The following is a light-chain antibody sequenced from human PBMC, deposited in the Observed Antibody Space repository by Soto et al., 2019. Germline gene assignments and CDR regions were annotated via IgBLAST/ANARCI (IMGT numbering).Light chain of an antibody. CDR1: QSISSN. CDR2: RAS. Sequence: VMTQSPATLSVSPGERATLSCRASQSISSNLAWYQQKLGQAPRLFIFRASSRATGIPARFSGSGSGTEFNMTISSLQSEDFAVYYCQQYNNWPRATVGGGTKVEIK. CDR3: QQYNNWPRAT. J-gene: IGKJ4*01. V-gene: IGKV3-15*01.